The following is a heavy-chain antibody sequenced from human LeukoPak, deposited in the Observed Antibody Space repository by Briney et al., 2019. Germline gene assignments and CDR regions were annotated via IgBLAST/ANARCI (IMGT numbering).Heavy chain of an antibody. D-gene: IGHD1-26*01. J-gene: IGHJ4*02. CDR3: AKAVGATMRGGFDY. Sequence: PSETLSLTCAVSGGSTSSYYWSWIRQPAGKGPEWIGRIYTSGSTNYNPSLKSRVTMSVDTSKNQFSLKLSSVTAADTAVYYCAKAVGATMRGGFDYWGQGTLVTVSS. CDR2: IYTSGST. CDR1: GGSTSSYY. V-gene: IGHV4-4*07.